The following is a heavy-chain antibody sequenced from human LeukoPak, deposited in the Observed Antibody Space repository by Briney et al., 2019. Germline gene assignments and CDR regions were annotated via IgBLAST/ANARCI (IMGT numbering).Heavy chain of an antibody. CDR2: INSDSSTI. Sequence: GGSLRLSCAASGFRFSDYNVNWVRQTPGKGPEWISHINSDSSTIYYADSVRGRFTISRDNGKDSLYLQMNSLRDEDTAVYYCARDYWRSIDHWGQGTLVTVSS. J-gene: IGHJ4*02. CDR1: GFRFSDYN. V-gene: IGHV3-48*02. D-gene: IGHD1-1*01. CDR3: ARDYWRSIDH.